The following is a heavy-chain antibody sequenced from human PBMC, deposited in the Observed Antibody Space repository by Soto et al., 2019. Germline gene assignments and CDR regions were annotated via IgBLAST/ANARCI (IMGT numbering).Heavy chain of an antibody. V-gene: IGHV3-23*01. Sequence: GGSLRLSCAASGFTFSSYAMSWVRQAPGKGLEWVSAISGSGGSTSYAQKFRGRVTMTRDTSTSTVYMELSSLRSEDTAVYYCARVGYGDSDWGQGTLVTVSS. D-gene: IGHD4-17*01. CDR1: GFTFSSYA. CDR3: ARVGYGDSD. J-gene: IGHJ4*02. CDR2: ISGSGGST.